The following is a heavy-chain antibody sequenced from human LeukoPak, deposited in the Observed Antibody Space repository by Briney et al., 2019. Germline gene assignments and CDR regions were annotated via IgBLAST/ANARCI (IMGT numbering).Heavy chain of an antibody. CDR1: GYSISSGYY. J-gene: IGHJ6*03. CDR3: ARADYSSTWSHDYYYMDV. Sequence: SETLSLTCTVSGYSISSGYYWGWIRQPPGKGLEWIGSIYHSGSTYYNPSLKSRVTISVDTSKYQFSLKLSSVTAADTAVYYCARADYSSTWSHDYYYMDVWGKGTTVTVSS. V-gene: IGHV4-38-2*02. CDR2: IYHSGST. D-gene: IGHD6-13*01.